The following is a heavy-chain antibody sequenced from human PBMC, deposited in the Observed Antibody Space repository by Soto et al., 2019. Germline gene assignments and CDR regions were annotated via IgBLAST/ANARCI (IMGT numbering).Heavy chain of an antibody. CDR2: ISSSSSTI. J-gene: IGHJ5*02. D-gene: IGHD1-26*01. Sequence: EVQLVESGGGLVQPGGSLRLSCAASGFTFSSYSMNWVRQAPGKGLEWVSYISSSSSTIYYADSVKGRFTISRDNAKNSLYLQMNSLRVEGTAVYYCARVGGNLNWFEPWGQGTLVTVSS. CDR1: GFTFSSYS. V-gene: IGHV3-48*01. CDR3: ARVGGNLNWFEP.